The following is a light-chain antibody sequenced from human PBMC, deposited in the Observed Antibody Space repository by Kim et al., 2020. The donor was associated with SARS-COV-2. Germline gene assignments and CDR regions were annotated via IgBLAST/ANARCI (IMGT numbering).Light chain of an antibody. V-gene: IGKV3-20*01. Sequence: EIVLTQSPGTLSLSPGQGATLSCRASESVSSGNLAWYQQKPGQAPRLLIYGTSSRATGIPDRFSGGGSGTDFTLTISRPEPEDFAVYHCQQYAALPYTFGQGTKVDIK. CDR1: ESVSSGN. J-gene: IGKJ2*01. CDR2: GTS. CDR3: QQYAALPYT.